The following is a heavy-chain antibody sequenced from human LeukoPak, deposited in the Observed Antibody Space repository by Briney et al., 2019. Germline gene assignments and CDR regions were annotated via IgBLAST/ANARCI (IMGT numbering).Heavy chain of an antibody. CDR1: GYTFTSNG. J-gene: IGHJ3*02. V-gene: IGHV1-18*01. CDR3: ARDKDHGFDI. Sequence: GASVKVSCKASGYTFTSNGISWGRQAPGQGLRCMEWISTKRGNTNYAQRFQRRVTMNTDTSTTTAYMELRGLRSDDTAVYYCARDKDHGFDIWGQGTVVTVS. CDR2: ISTKRGNT.